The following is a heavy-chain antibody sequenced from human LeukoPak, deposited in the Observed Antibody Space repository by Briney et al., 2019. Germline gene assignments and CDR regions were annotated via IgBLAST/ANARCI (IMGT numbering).Heavy chain of an antibody. D-gene: IGHD2-2*01. CDR1: GFTFGDYA. J-gene: IGHJ4*02. V-gene: IGHV3-49*03. CDR3: TRDEGDIVVVPADYVDY. Sequence: GGSLRLSCTASGFTFGDYAMSWFRQAPGKGLEWVGFIRSKSYGGTTEYAASVKGRFTISRDDSKSIAYLQMNSLKTEDTAVYYCTRDEGDIVVVPADYVDYWDQGTLVTVSS. CDR2: IRSKSYGGTT.